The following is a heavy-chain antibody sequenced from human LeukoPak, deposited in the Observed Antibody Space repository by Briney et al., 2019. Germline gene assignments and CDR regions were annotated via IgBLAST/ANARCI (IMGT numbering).Heavy chain of an antibody. CDR1: GFTFSNFA. CDR2: ITGSGGET. D-gene: IGHD2/OR15-2a*01. CDR3: AKGISGPKYYFEY. J-gene: IGHJ4*02. V-gene: IGHV3-23*01. Sequence: PGGSLSLSCAASGFTFSNFAMRWVRQAPGKGLEWVSSITGSGGETFYADSVKGRFTISRDNSKNTLYLQMSSLRAEDTAMYFCAKGISGPKYYFEYWGQGTLVTVSS.